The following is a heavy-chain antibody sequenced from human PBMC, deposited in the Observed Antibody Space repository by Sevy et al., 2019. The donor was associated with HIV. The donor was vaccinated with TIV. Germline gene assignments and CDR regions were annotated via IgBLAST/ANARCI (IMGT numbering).Heavy chain of an antibody. CDR1: GYTFTSYG. J-gene: IGHJ6*02. D-gene: IGHD3-3*01. CDR3: AREGAFPYDIWSGYAKDYYYYGMDV. Sequence: ASVKVSCKASGYTFTSYGISWVRQAPGQGLEWMGWISAYNGNTNYAQKLQGRVTMTTDTSTSTAYMELRSLTSDDTAVYYCAREGAFPYDIWSGYAKDYYYYGMDVWGQGTTVTVSS. CDR2: ISAYNGNT. V-gene: IGHV1-18*01.